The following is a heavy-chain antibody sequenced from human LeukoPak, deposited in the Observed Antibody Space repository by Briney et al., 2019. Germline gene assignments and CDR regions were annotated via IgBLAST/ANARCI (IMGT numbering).Heavy chain of an antibody. D-gene: IGHD2-15*01. V-gene: IGHV3-23*01. CDR1: GFTFSSYA. CDR2: ISGSGGST. Sequence: PGGSLRLSCAASGFTFSSYAMSWVRQAPGKGLEWVLAISGSGGSTYYADSVRGRFTISRDNSKNTLYLQMNSLRAEDTAVYYCAKYYCSGGSCFDPWGEGNLVTVSS. J-gene: IGHJ5*02. CDR3: AKYYCSGGSCFDP.